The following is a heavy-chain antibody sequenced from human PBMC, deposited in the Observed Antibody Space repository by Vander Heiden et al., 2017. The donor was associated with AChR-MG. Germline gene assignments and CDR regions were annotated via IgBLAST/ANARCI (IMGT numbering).Heavy chain of an antibody. D-gene: IGHD3-16*02. CDR3: ARSPLNDDYVWGSYRYYFDY. CDR2: IIPIFGTA. CDR1: GGTFSSYA. J-gene: IGHJ4*02. V-gene: IGHV1-69*06. Sequence: QVQLVQSGAEVKKPGSSVKVSCKASGGTFSSYAISWVRPAPGQGLEWMGGIIPIFGTANYAQKVQGRVTITADKSTSTAYMELSSLRSEDTAVYYCARSPLNDDYVWGSYRYYFDYWGQGTLVTVSS.